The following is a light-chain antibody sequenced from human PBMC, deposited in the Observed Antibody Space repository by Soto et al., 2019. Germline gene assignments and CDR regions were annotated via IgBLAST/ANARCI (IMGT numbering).Light chain of an antibody. CDR3: QQYNNWPWT. CDR1: QSISGA. CDR2: GAS. V-gene: IGKV3-15*01. Sequence: EIVMTQSPATLSVSPGGRATLSCRASQSISGALAWYQQKPGQAPRLLIYGASTRATSFPARFSGSGSGTDFTLTISSLQSEDFAVYYWQQYNNWPWTFGQGTKVEIK. J-gene: IGKJ1*01.